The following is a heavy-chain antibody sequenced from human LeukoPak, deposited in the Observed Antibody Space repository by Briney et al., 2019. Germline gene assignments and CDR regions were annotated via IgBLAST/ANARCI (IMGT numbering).Heavy chain of an antibody. Sequence: SETLSLTCTVSGGSISSGNYYWRWIRQPPGKGLEWIGYIYYSGSNYYNPSLKSRVTISVDTSKNQFSLKLSSVTAADTAVYYCARDRAAGYSYGFSPNLDAFDIWGQGTMVTVSS. V-gene: IGHV4-30-4*01. J-gene: IGHJ3*02. CDR1: GGSISSGNYY. CDR3: ARDRAAGYSYGFSPNLDAFDI. D-gene: IGHD5-18*01. CDR2: IYYSGSN.